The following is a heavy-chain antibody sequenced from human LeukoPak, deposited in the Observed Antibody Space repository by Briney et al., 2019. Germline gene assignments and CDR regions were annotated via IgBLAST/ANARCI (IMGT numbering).Heavy chain of an antibody. J-gene: IGHJ4*02. Sequence: GASVKVSCKASGYTFTGYDIHWVRQAPGQGLEWMAWIHPNSGDTNYAQKFQGRVTVTRDTSINTVYMELTSLRSDDTAVYYCSREDFWGQGTLVTVSS. CDR2: IHPNSGDT. CDR1: GYTFTGYD. CDR3: SREDF. V-gene: IGHV1-2*02.